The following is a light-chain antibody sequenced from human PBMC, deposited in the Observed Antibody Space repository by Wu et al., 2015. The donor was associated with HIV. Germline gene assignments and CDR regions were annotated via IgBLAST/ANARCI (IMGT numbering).Light chain of an antibody. CDR3: QQYGSSPL. CDR1: QSVSSSY. CDR2: GAS. J-gene: IGKJ5*01. Sequence: EIVLTQSPGTLSLSPGERATLSCRASQSVSSSYLAWYQQKPGQAPRLLICGASSRATGIPDRFSGSGSGTDFTLTISRLEPDDFAVYYCQQYGSSPLFGQGTRLEIK. V-gene: IGKV3-20*01.